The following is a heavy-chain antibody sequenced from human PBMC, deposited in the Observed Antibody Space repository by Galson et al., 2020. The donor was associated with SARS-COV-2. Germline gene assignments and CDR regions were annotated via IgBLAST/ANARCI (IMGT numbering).Heavy chain of an antibody. CDR2: IYYSGST. D-gene: IGHD3-10*01. Sequence: SETLSLTCTVSGGSISSYYWSWIRQPPGKGLEWIGYIYYSGSTNYNPSLKSRVTISVDTSKNQFSLKLSSVTAADTAVYYCARVWTITWVPMVRGPGWFDPWGQGTLVTVSS. CDR3: ARVWTITWVPMVRGPGWFDP. CDR1: GGSISSYY. V-gene: IGHV4-59*13. J-gene: IGHJ5*02.